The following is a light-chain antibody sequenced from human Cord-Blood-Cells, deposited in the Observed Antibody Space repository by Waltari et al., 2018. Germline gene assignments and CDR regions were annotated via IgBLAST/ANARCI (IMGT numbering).Light chain of an antibody. J-gene: IGLJ2*01. CDR2: GKN. CDR3: NSRDSSGNHVV. CDR1: SLRSYY. Sequence: SELTQDPAVSVALGQTVRNPCQGDSLRSYYASWYQQKPGQAPVLVIYGKNNRPSGIPDRFSGSSSGNTASLTITGAQAEDEADYYCNSRDSSGNHVVFGGGTKLTVL. V-gene: IGLV3-19*01.